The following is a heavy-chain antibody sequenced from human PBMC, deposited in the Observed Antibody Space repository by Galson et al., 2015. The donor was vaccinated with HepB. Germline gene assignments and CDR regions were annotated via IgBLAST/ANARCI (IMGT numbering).Heavy chain of an antibody. Sequence: SLRLSCAASGFTFSSYWMSWVRQAPGKGLEWVAVIWYDGSNKYYADSVKGRFTISRDNSKNTLYLQMNSLRAEDTAVYYCARDILIGIQLWLTVGAFDIWGQGTMVTVSS. V-gene: IGHV3-33*08. CDR2: IWYDGSNK. CDR3: ARDILIGIQLWLTVGAFDI. D-gene: IGHD5-18*01. J-gene: IGHJ3*02. CDR1: GFTFSSYW.